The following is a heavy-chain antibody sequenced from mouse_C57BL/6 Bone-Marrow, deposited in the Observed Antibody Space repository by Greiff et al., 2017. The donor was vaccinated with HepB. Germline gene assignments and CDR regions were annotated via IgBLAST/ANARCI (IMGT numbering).Heavy chain of an antibody. CDR2: IWSGGST. V-gene: IGHV2-2*01. D-gene: IGHD2-1*01. Sequence: VQLQESGPGLVQPSQSLSITCTVSGFSLTSYGIHWVRQSPGKGLEWLGVIWSGGSTDYNAAFISRLSISKDNSKSQVFFKMNSLQADDTAIYYCAILLWYPYYYAMDYWGQGTSVTVSS. CDR1: GFSLTSYG. J-gene: IGHJ4*01. CDR3: AILLWYPYYYAMDY.